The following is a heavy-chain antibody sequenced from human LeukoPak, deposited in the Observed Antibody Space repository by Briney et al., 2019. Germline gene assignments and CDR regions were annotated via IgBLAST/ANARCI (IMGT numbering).Heavy chain of an antibody. D-gene: IGHD2-15*01. CDR2: IYYSGST. CDR1: GGSISSSNYY. V-gene: IGHV4-39*01. CDR3: ARRRVAATNNWFDP. Sequence: PSETLSLTCTVAGGSISSSNYYCGWIRPPPGKELEWIGSIYYSGSTYSNPSLKSRVTISADTSKNQFSLKLSSVTAADTAVYYCARRRVAATNNWFDPWGQGTLVTVSS. J-gene: IGHJ5*02.